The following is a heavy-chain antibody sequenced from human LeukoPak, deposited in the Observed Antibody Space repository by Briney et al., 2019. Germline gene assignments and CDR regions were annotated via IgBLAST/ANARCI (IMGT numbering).Heavy chain of an antibody. J-gene: IGHJ4*02. CDR3: ARGGVYSTSAVDY. CDR2: INSDGSST. CDR1: GFTFSSYW. D-gene: IGHD6-6*01. Sequence: GGSLRLSCAASGFTFSSYWMHWVRQAPGKGLVWVSRINSDGSSTSYADSVRGRFTISRDYAKNTLYLQMNSLRAEDTAVYYCARGGVYSTSAVDYWGQGTLVTVSS. V-gene: IGHV3-74*01.